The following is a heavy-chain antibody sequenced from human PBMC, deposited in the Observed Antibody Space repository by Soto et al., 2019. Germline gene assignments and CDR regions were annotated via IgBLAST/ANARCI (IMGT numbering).Heavy chain of an antibody. CDR3: AREHSSTWYNGMDV. D-gene: IGHD6-19*01. CDR1: GFTFSDYG. V-gene: IGHV3-33*01. CDR2: IWVDGDNE. J-gene: IGHJ6*02. Sequence: PGGSLRLSCVASGFTFSDYGMHWVRQAPGKGLEWVAAIWVDGDNEFYADSVKGRFTISRDNSKNTLYLQMNTLSADDTAVYYCAREHSSTWYNGMDVWGQGTTVTVSS.